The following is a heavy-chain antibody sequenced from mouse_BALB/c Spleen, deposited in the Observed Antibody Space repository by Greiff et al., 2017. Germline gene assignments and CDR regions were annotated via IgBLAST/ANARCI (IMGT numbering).Heavy chain of an antibody. CDR3: ARISMITTGGYAMDY. V-gene: IGHV1-80*01. CDR2: IYPGDGDT. Sequence: VQLVESGAELVRPGSSVKISCKASGYAFSSYWMNWVKQRPGQGLEWIGQIYPGDGDTNYNGKFKGKATLTADKSSSTAYMQLSSLTSEDSAVYFCARISMITTGGYAMDYWGQGTSVTVSS. CDR1: GYAFSSYW. D-gene: IGHD2-4*01. J-gene: IGHJ4*01.